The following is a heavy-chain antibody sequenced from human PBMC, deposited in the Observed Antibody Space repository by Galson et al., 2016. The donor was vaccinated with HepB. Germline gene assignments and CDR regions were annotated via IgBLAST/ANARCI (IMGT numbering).Heavy chain of an antibody. CDR2: FDPEDGKI. CDR1: GYTLTELS. CDR3: ATLQTRYLTMIRGDPTRYFDY. J-gene: IGHJ4*02. D-gene: IGHD3-10*01. Sequence: SVKVSCKVSGYTLTELSMHWVRQAPGKGLEWMGGFDPEDGKIIFAQKFQGRVTMTEDTSTDTAYMELSSLRSEDTAVYYCATLQTRYLTMIRGDPTRYFDYWGQGTLVTVSS. V-gene: IGHV1-24*01.